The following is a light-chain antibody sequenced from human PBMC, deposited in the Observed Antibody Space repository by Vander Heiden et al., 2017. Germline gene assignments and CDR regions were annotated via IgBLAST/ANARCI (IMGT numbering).Light chain of an antibody. CDR2: AAS. J-gene: IGKJ5*01. CDR3: QQSYSTPVT. Sequence: DIQMTHSPSSLSASVGDRVTITCRASQSISSYLNWYQQKPGKAPKLLIYAASSLQSGVPSRFSCSGSGTDFTLTISSLQPEDFATYYCQQSYSTPVTFGQGTRLEIK. V-gene: IGKV1-39*01. CDR1: QSISSY.